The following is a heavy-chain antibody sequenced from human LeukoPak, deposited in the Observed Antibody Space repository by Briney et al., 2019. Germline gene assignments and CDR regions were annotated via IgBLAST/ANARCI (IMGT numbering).Heavy chain of an antibody. CDR2: IYSDGRT. J-gene: IGHJ4*02. V-gene: IGHV3-53*01. D-gene: IGHD6-19*01. CDR1: GFTVSTNY. CDR3: ARDLRGTGYSSGWAFDY. Sequence: GGSLRLSCAASGFTVSTNYMSWVRQAPGKGLEWVSVIYSDGRTYYADSVKGRFTISRDNSKNTLYLQMNSLRAEDTAVYYCARDLRGTGYSSGWAFDYWGQGTQVTVSS.